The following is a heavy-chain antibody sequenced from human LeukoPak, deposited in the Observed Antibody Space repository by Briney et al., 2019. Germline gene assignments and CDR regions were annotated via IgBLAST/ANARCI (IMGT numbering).Heavy chain of an antibody. Sequence: PGGSLRLSCAASGFTFSSYAMSWVRQAPGKGLEWVSIISGTGDSTYYADSVRGRFTISRDNSKDTLYLQMNSLRAEDTAVYYCASDIVLVPVVFDSWGRGTLVTVSS. CDR3: ASDIVLVPVVFDS. V-gene: IGHV3-23*01. CDR2: ISGTGDST. CDR1: GFTFSSYA. J-gene: IGHJ4*02. D-gene: IGHD2-2*01.